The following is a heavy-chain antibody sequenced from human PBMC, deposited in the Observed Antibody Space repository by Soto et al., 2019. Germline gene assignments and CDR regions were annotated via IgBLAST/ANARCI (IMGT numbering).Heavy chain of an antibody. CDR2: ISGSGGST. CDR1: GFTFSSYA. J-gene: IGHJ4*02. CDR3: ARGLYYYDSSGYY. D-gene: IGHD3-22*01. V-gene: IGHV3-23*01. Sequence: PGGSLRLSCAASGFTFSSYAMSWVRQAPGKGLEWVSAISGSGGSTNYADSVKGRFTISRDNAKNSLYLQMNSLRAEDTAVYYCARGLYYYDSSGYYWGQGTLVTVSS.